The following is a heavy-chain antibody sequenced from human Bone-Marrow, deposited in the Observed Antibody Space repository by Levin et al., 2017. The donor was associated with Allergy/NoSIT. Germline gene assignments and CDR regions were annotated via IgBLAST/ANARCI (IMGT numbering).Heavy chain of an antibody. CDR2: ISWNGGSI. CDR3: AKGRGSGYYYYAMDV. J-gene: IGHJ6*02. D-gene: IGHD3-10*01. V-gene: IGHV3-9*01. Sequence: GGSLRLSCTASGFTFDDYAMHWVRHVPGKGLEWVSGISWNGGSIGYADSGKGRFNISRDNAKNSLYLQVNSLRAEDTALYLCAKGRGSGYYYYAMDVWGQGTTVIVSS. CDR1: GFTFDDYA.